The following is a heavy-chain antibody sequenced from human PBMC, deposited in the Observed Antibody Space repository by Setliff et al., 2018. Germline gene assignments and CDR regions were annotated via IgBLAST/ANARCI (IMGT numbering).Heavy chain of an antibody. CDR1: GDSMTGNH. V-gene: IGHV4-59*01. J-gene: IGHJ6*03. CDR3: ARLKYYNSGTYWGNWDYYSNMDV. Sequence: SETLSLTCTVSGDSMTGNHWSWIRQSPGKGLEWIGYITHSGSTKYNPSLKSRVAITIVASKKQFSLELSSVTSADTAVYYCARLKYYNSGTYWGNWDYYSNMDVWGKGTTVTVSS. CDR2: ITHSGST. D-gene: IGHD3-22*01.